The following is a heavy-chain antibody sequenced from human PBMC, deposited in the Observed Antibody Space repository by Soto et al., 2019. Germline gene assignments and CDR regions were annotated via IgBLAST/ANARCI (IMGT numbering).Heavy chain of an antibody. CDR2: IIPIFGTA. D-gene: IGHD5-18*01. V-gene: IGHV1-69*13. CDR3: ARVNVDTAMVDAFDI. Sequence: SVKVSCKASGGTFSSYAISWVRQAPGQGLEWMGGIIPIFGTANYAQKFQGRVTITADESTSTAYMELSSLRSEDTAVYYCARVNVDTAMVDAFDIWGQGTMVTVSS. J-gene: IGHJ3*02. CDR1: GGTFSSYA.